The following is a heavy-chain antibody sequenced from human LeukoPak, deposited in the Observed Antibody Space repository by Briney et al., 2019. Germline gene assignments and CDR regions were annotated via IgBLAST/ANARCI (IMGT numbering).Heavy chain of an antibody. CDR2: IYYSGST. J-gene: IGHJ3*02. CDR3: ARDPPFSFGAFDI. Sequence: SETLSLTCTVSGGSISSYYWSWIRQPPGKGLEWIGYIYYSGSTSYNPSLKSRVTISADTSKNQFSLKLSSVTAADTAVYYCARDPPFSFGAFDIWGQGTMVTVSS. D-gene: IGHD3-3*01. V-gene: IGHV4-59*12. CDR1: GGSISSYY.